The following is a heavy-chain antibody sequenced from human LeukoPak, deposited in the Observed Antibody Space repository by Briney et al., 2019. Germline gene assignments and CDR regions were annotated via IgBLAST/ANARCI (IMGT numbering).Heavy chain of an antibody. CDR1: GGSISGYH. J-gene: IGHJ6*03. CDR3: ARLPRSYYYYYYMDV. CDR2: IYYSGSS. V-gene: IGHV4-59*01. Sequence: SETLSLTCNVSGGSISGYHWSWIRQPPGKGLEWRGYIYYSGSSNYNPSLKSRVTMSAATSKNQLSLKLSSVTAADTAVYYCARLPRSYYYYYYMDVWGKGTTVTVSS.